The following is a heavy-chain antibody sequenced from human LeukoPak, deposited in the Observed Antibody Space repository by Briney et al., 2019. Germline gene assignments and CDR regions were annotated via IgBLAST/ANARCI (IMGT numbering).Heavy chain of an antibody. CDR3: ARPAANYYDSSDY. CDR1: GGSISSSSYY. D-gene: IGHD3-22*01. J-gene: IGHJ4*02. V-gene: IGHV4-39*01. Sequence: SETLSLTCTVSGGSISSSSYYWGWIRQPPGKGLEWIGSIYYSGSTYYNPSLKSRVTISVDTSKNQFSLKLSSATAADTAVYYCARPAANYYDSSDYWGQGTLVTVSS. CDR2: IYYSGST.